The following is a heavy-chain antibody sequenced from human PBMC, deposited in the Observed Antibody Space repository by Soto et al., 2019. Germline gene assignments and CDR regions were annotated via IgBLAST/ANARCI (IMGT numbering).Heavy chain of an antibody. J-gene: IGHJ6*02. V-gene: IGHV3-23*01. CDR3: AKSFLCSSASCRDYYYYGLDV. CDR2: ISGGGGSS. D-gene: IGHD2-2*01. CDR1: GFTFSSAA. Sequence: EVQLLESGGGLVQPGGSLRLSCAASGFTFSSAAMSWVRQTPGKGLEWVSAISGGGGSSYYADSVKGRFTISRDNSKNTLYLHMNSLRAKDTAVYYCAKSFLCSSASCRDYYYYGLDVWGQGTTVPVSS.